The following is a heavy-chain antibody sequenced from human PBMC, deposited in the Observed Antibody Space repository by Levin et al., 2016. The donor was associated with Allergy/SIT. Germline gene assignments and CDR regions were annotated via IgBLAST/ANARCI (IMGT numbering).Heavy chain of an antibody. CDR2: IYPGDSDT. Sequence: VRQMPGKGLEWMGIIYPGDSDTRYSPSFQGQVTISADKSISTAYLQWSSLKASDTAMYYCARRDSSSWFNGGYYYYGMDVWGQGTTVTVSS. V-gene: IGHV5-51*01. J-gene: IGHJ6*02. CDR3: ARRDSSSWFNGGYYYYGMDV. D-gene: IGHD6-13*01.